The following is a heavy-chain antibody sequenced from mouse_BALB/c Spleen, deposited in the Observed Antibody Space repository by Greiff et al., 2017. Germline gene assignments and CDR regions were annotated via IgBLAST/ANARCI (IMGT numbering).Heavy chain of an antibody. J-gene: IGHJ2*01. CDR3: ARGLRRGFYFDY. CDR1: GFTFSDYY. D-gene: IGHD2-12*01. V-gene: IGHV5-4*02. CDR2: ISDGGSYT. Sequence: EVQLVESGGGLVKPGGSLKLSCAASGFTFSDYYMYWVRQTPEKRLEWVATISDGGSYTYYPDSVKGRFTISRDNAKNNLYLQMSSLKSEDTAMYYCARGLRRGFYFDYWGQGTTLTVSS.